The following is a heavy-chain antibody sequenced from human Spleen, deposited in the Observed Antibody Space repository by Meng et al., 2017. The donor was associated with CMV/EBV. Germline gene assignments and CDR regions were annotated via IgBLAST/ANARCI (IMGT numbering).Heavy chain of an antibody. CDR1: GYTFITYY. D-gene: IGHD6-13*01. CDR3: ARDSKDERQLANGQFDY. CDR2: LNPSGGST. J-gene: IGHJ4*02. V-gene: IGHV1-46*01. Sequence: ASVKVSCKASGYTFITYYMHWVRQAPGQGLEWMGILNPSGGSTSYAQEFQGRVTMTRDTSTSTVYMELSSLRSEDTAVYYCARDSKDERQLANGQFDYWGQGTLVTVSS.